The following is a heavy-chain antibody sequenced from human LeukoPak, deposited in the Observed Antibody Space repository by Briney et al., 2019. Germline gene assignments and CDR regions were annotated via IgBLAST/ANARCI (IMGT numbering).Heavy chain of an antibody. J-gene: IGHJ4*02. Sequence: GGSLRLSCAASGFTFSSYTMDWVRQAPGKGLEWVAVISYDGSNKHYGDSVKGRFTISRDNAKNSLYLQMNSLRAEDTAVYYCARAHYYDSSGFDYWGQGTLVTVSS. CDR3: ARAHYYDSSGFDY. V-gene: IGHV3-30-3*01. D-gene: IGHD3-22*01. CDR2: ISYDGSNK. CDR1: GFTFSSYT.